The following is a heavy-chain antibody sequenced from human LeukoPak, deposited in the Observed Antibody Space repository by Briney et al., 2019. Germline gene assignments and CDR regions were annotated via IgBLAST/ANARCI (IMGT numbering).Heavy chain of an antibody. CDR1: GYTFTSYD. V-gene: IGHV1-8*01. CDR2: MNPNSGNT. J-gene: IGHJ5*02. CDR3: AREGSSSSGSDP. Sequence: ASVKVSCKASGYTFTSYDINWVQQATGQGLEWMGWMNPNSGNTGYAQKIQGRVTMTRNTSISTAYMELSSLRSEDTAVYYCAREGSSSSGSDPWGQGTLVTVSS. D-gene: IGHD6-13*01.